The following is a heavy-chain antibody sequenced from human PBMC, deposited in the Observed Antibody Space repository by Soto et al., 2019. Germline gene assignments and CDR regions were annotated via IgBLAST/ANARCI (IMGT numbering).Heavy chain of an antibody. Sequence: VQLVQSGAEVMKPGSSVTVSCKAYGGTFSSYAIRWVRLAPGRGIEWMGGIIPIFGTANYAQKFQGRVTSAADKSTSTAYMELSSVRSDDTAVYYCAAWYNCNWGLYCYGMDVWGQGTTVTVSS. CDR3: AAWYNCNWGLYCYGMDV. CDR2: IIPIFGTA. J-gene: IGHJ6*02. D-gene: IGHD1-7*01. CDR1: GGTFSSYA. V-gene: IGHV1-69*06.